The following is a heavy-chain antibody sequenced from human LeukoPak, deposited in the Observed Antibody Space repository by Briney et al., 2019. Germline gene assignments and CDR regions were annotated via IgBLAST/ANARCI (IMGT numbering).Heavy chain of an antibody. J-gene: IGHJ4*02. CDR1: GFSLTTSGVA. V-gene: IGHV2-5*02. Sequence: SGPTLVKPTQTLTLTCTFSGFSLTTSGVAVGWIRQPPGKALEWLALIYWDDDKRYSPSLKSRLTITKDTSKNQVVLTMTNMDPVDTATFYCAHRLKDRRGYLPYFDYWGQGTLVTVSS. D-gene: IGHD3-22*01. CDR3: AHRLKDRRGYLPYFDY. CDR2: IYWDDDK.